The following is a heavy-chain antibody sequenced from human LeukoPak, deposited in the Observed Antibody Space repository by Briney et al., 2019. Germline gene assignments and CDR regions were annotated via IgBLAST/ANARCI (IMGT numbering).Heavy chain of an antibody. CDR1: GIIFSTYA. CDR3: ARDFWSGYYTED. D-gene: IGHD3-3*01. CDR2: ISGSSSGITSII. Sequence: GGSLRLSCEFSGIIFSTYAMNWVRQAPGKGLEWISYISGSSSGITSIIHYADSVNGPFTIPKDNPKNSLHLQMDSLSAEDTAFYYCARDFWSGYYTEDWGQGALVIVSS. V-gene: IGHV3-48*04. J-gene: IGHJ4*02.